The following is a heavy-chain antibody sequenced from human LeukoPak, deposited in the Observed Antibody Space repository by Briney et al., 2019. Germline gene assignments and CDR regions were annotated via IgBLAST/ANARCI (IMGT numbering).Heavy chain of an antibody. CDR2: IGSDNKP. V-gene: IGHV3-53*04. CDR3: ARLLNQTTAAAFDY. CDR1: GFTFSAYA. J-gene: IGHJ4*02. Sequence: GGSLRLSCEASGFTFSAYAMTWVRQAPGKGLEWVSSIGSDNKPHYSESVKGRFSISRHNSNNTLYLQMNSLRPEDTAVYYCARLLNQTTAAAFDYWGQGTLVTVSS. D-gene: IGHD6-25*01.